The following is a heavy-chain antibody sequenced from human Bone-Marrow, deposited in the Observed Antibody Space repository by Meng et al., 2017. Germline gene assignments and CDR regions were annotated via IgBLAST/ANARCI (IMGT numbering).Heavy chain of an antibody. CDR3: ARAIATRPDVFDY. Sequence: QVQLQESGPGLVKPSETLSLTCTVSRGSINSYFWSWIRQPPGKGPEWIGYISYSGSTNYNPSLKSRVTISVDTSKNQFSLKLSSVTAADTAVYYCARAIATRPDVFDYWGQGTLVTVSS. J-gene: IGHJ4*02. V-gene: IGHV4-59*01. CDR2: ISYSGST. CDR1: RGSINSYF. D-gene: IGHD6-6*01.